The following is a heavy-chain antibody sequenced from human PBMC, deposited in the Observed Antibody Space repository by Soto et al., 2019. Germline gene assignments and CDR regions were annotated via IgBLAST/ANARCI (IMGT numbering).Heavy chain of an antibody. D-gene: IGHD5-18*01. V-gene: IGHV4-59*12. CDR1: GGSINSYY. CDR3: ARATGMAPFDY. Sequence: SETLSLTCTVSGGSINSYYWSWIRQPPGKGLEWIGYIYYSGTTNYNPSLKSRVTISVDKSKNQFSLKLNSVTAADTAVYYCARATGMAPFDYWGQGTLVTVSS. J-gene: IGHJ4*02. CDR2: IYYSGTT.